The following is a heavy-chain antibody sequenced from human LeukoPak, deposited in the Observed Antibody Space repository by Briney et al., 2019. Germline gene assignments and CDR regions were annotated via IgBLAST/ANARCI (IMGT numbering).Heavy chain of an antibody. J-gene: IGHJ6*03. CDR1: GFTFSSYA. V-gene: IGHV3-30*04. CDR2: ISYDGSNK. CDR3: ARDRRPEIQYYYMDV. Sequence: PGGSLRLSCAASGFTFSSYAMHWVRQAPGKGLEWVAVISYDGSNKYYADSVKGRFTISRDNSKNTLYLQMNSLRAEDTAVYYCARDRRPEIQYYYMDVWGKGTTVAVSS.